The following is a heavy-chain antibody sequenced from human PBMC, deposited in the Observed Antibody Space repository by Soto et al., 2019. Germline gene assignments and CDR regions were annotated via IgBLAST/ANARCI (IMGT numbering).Heavy chain of an antibody. CDR2: ISYDGSNK. J-gene: IGHJ5*02. D-gene: IGHD3-3*01. CDR3: AKEAGYYDFWSGYLQVNWFDP. Sequence: GGSLRLSCAASGFTFSSYGMHWVRQAPGKGLEWVAVISYDGSNKYYADSVKGRFTISRDNSKNTLYLQMNSLRAEDTAGYYCAKEAGYYDFWSGYLQVNWFDPWGQGTLVTVSS. CDR1: GFTFSSYG. V-gene: IGHV3-30*18.